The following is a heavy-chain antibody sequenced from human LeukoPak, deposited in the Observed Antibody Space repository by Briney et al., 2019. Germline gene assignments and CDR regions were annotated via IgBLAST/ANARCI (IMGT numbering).Heavy chain of an antibody. D-gene: IGHD3-3*01. J-gene: IGHJ6*02. V-gene: IGHV1-2*04. CDR1: GYTSTGYY. CDR2: INPNSGDT. CDR3: AREGDITSFGVVNGMDV. Sequence: ASVKVSCKASGYTSTGYYMHWVRQAPGQGLEWMGWINPNSGDTNYAQKFQGWVTMTRDTSINTAYMELSRLRSDDTAVYYCAREGDITSFGVVNGMDVWGQGTTVTVSS.